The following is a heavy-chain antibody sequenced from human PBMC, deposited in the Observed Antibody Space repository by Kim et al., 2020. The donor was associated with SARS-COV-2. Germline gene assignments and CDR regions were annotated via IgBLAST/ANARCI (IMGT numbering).Heavy chain of an antibody. D-gene: IGHD6-19*01. Sequence: DSVKGRFTISRDNSKNTLYLQMTSLGAEATAVYYCARAGYSSGWSGDLFDYWGQGTLVTVSS. J-gene: IGHJ4*02. CDR3: ARAGYSSGWSGDLFDY. V-gene: IGHV3-66*01.